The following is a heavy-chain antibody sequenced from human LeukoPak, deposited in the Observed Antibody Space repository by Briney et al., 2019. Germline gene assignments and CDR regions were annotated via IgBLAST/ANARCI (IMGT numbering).Heavy chain of an antibody. D-gene: IGHD4-17*01. CDR3: ARGRRTTVTTSRYYYYYYMDV. CDR2: MNPNSGNT. Sequence: AASVKVSSKESGDTFTSYYMHWVRQAPGQGLEWMGWMNPNSGNTDYAQKFQGRVTMTRNTSISTAYMELSSLRSEDTAVYYCARGRRTTVTTSRYYYYYYMDVWGEGTTVTISS. V-gene: IGHV1-8*02. J-gene: IGHJ6*03. CDR1: GDTFTSYY.